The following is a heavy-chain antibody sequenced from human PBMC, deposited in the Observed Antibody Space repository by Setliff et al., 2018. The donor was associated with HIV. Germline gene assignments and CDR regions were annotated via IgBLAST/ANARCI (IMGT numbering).Heavy chain of an antibody. CDR3: TRDLDIVVVPAAPDAFDI. CDR2: IDWNGDIR. V-gene: IGHV3-20*04. Sequence: GGSLRLSCAASGFTFDDYGMNWVRQVPGKGLEWVSGIDWNGDIRGYADSVKGRFTISRDTAKTSLYLEMNSLRAEDTALYYCTRDLDIVVVPAAPDAFDIWGQGTMVTVSS. D-gene: IGHD2-2*03. CDR1: GFTFDDYG. J-gene: IGHJ3*02.